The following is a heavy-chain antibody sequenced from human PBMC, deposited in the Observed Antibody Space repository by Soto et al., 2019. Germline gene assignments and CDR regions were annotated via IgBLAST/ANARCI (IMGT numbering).Heavy chain of an antibody. Sequence: EVQLLESGGGLVQPGGSLRLSCAASGFTFSSYAMSWVRQAPGKGLEWVSAISGSGGSTYYADSGKGRFTISRDNSKNTLYLQMNSLRAEDTAVYYCAKDPRGYSVYDYVDWFDPWGQGTLVTVSS. D-gene: IGHD5-12*01. CDR2: ISGSGGST. J-gene: IGHJ5*02. CDR3: AKDPRGYSVYDYVDWFDP. CDR1: GFTFSSYA. V-gene: IGHV3-23*01.